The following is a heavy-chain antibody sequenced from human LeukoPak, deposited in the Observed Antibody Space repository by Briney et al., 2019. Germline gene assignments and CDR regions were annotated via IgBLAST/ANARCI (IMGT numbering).Heavy chain of an antibody. D-gene: IGHD5-18*01. CDR1: GFTFSSYA. CDR3: ASSSPELQLWLADY. J-gene: IGHJ4*02. CDR2: ISYDGSNK. V-gene: IGHV3-30-3*01. Sequence: GGSLRLSCAASGFTFSSYAMHWVRQAPGKGLEWVAVISYDGSNKYYADSVKGRFTISRDNSKNTLYLQMNSLRAEDTAVYYCASSSPELQLWLADYWGQGTLVTVSS.